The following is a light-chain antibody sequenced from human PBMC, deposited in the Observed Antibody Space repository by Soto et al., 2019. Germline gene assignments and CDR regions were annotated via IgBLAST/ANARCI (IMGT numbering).Light chain of an antibody. J-gene: IGKJ2*01. Sequence: EIVLTQSPGTLSLSAGERATLSCRASQSVSSSYLAWYQQKPGQAPRLLIYGASSRATGIPDRFSGSGSGTDFTLTISRLEPEDFAVYYCQQYGSSPRTFSQGTKLEIK. CDR1: QSVSSSY. CDR3: QQYGSSPRT. CDR2: GAS. V-gene: IGKV3-20*01.